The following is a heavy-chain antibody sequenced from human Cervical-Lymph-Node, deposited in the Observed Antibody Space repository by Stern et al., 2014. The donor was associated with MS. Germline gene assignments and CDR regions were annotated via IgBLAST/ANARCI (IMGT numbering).Heavy chain of an antibody. V-gene: IGHV4-31*03. CDR2: ISPSGIT. D-gene: IGHD3-10*01. CDR3: ARDGVVRGVTYNWFDP. Sequence: QVQLLESGPGLVKPSQTLSLTCTVSGGSISSGGYFWSWIRQFPAKGLEWIGYISPSGITYYNPSLKSRLSISMDPSKSQFSLKLSSVTAADTAVYYCARDGVVRGVTYNWFDPWGQGTLVTVSS. J-gene: IGHJ5*02. CDR1: GGSISSGGYF.